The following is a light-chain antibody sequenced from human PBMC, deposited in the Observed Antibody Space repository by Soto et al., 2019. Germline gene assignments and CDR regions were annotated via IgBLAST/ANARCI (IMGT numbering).Light chain of an antibody. CDR1: QGIGSW. J-gene: IGKJ1*01. CDR2: AAS. Sequence: DIPMTQSPSSVSASVGDRVTITCRASQGIGSWLAWYQQKPGKAPKLLIYAASSLQSGVPSRFSGSGSGTDFTLAISSLQFEDFATYYCQQANSFPWTFGQGTKVEIK. V-gene: IGKV1-12*01. CDR3: QQANSFPWT.